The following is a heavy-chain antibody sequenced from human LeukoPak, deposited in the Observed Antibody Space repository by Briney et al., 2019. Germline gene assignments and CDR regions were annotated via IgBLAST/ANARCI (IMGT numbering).Heavy chain of an antibody. J-gene: IGHJ3*02. V-gene: IGHV1-18*01. Sequence: ASVKVSCKASGYTFSTYSINWVRQAPGQGLEWMGWISAYNGNTNYAQNLQGRVTMTTDTSTSTAYMELRSLTSDDTAVYYCAREDHYYDSSGHYYVNAFDIWGQGTMVTVSS. D-gene: IGHD3-22*01. CDR2: ISAYNGNT. CDR3: AREDHYYDSSGHYYVNAFDI. CDR1: GYTFSTYS.